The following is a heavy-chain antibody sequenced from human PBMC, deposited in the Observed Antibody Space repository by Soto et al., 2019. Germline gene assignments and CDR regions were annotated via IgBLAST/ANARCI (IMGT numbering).Heavy chain of an antibody. V-gene: IGHV3-7*04. CDR1: GFTFSNFW. CDR3: AGGRSNAFDI. CDR2: INEDGSER. Sequence: EVQLVESGGGLVQPGGSLRLSCEGSGFTFSNFWMTWVRQAPGKGLEWVANINEDGSERYYVDSVKGRFTISTDNAKNSLYLQMNSRRAEDTAVYYCAGGRSNAFDIWGQGTMVTVSS. J-gene: IGHJ3*02.